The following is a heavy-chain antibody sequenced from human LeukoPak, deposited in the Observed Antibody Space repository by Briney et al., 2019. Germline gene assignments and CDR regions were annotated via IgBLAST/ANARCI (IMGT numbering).Heavy chain of an antibody. D-gene: IGHD6-13*01. CDR1: GGPISSYY. V-gene: IGHV4-4*07. J-gene: IGHJ4*02. CDR2: IYTSGST. CDR3: ARDSAKLGQKTIAAAGTRAFDY. Sequence: SETLSLTCTVSGGPISSYYWSWIRQPAGKGLEWIGRIYTSGSTNYNPSLKSRVTMSVDTSKNQFSLKLSSVTAADTAVYYCARDSAKLGQKTIAAAGTRAFDYWGQGTLVTVSS.